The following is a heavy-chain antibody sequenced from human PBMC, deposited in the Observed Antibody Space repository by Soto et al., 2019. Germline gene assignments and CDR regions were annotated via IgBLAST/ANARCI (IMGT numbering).Heavy chain of an antibody. V-gene: IGHV4-59*01. CDR2: IYYSGST. Sequence: PSETLSLTCTVSGGSISSYYWSWIRQPPGKGLEWIGYIYYSGSTNYNPSLKSRVTISVDTSKNQFSLKLSSVTAADTAVYDCARVGATYYYYGMDVWGQGTTVTVSS. CDR3: ARVGATYYYYGMDV. D-gene: IGHD1-26*01. CDR1: GGSISSYY. J-gene: IGHJ6*02.